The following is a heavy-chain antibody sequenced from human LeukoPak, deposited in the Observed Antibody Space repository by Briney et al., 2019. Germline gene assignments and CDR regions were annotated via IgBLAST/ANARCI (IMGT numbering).Heavy chain of an antibody. J-gene: IGHJ4*02. CDR1: GFTVSSNY. CDR2: IYSGGST. Sequence: PGGSLRLSCAASGFTVSSNYMSWVRQAPGKGLEWVSVIYSGGSTYYADSVKGRFTISRHNSKNTLYLQMNSLRAEDTAVYYCARGLTVHIGWGNYFDYWGQGTLVTVSS. D-gene: IGHD1-14*01. CDR3: ARGLTVHIGWGNYFDY. V-gene: IGHV3-53*04.